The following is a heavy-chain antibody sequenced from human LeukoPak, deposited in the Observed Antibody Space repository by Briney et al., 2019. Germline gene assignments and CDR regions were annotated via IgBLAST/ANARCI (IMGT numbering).Heavy chain of an antibody. CDR2: IYYSGST. CDR3: ARVYSHWIYYFGY. J-gene: IGHJ4*02. D-gene: IGHD6-13*01. Sequence: SETLSLTCTVSGGSISSYYWSWIRQPPGKGLEWIGYIYYSGSTNYNPSLKSRVTISVDTSENQFSLKLSSVTAADTAVYYCARVYSHWIYYFGYWGQGTLVTVSS. CDR1: GGSISSYY. V-gene: IGHV4-59*01.